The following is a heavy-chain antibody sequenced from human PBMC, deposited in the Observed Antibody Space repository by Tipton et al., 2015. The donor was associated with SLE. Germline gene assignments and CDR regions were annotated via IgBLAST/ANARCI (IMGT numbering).Heavy chain of an antibody. J-gene: IGHJ6*02. D-gene: IGHD2-8*01. CDR2: IYDSGST. V-gene: IGHV4-38-2*02. Sequence: TLSLTCSVSGYSISSGYYWGWIRQPPGKGLEWIGSIYDSGSTFYNPSLKSRVTISVDTSRNQFSLKLSSVTAADTAVYYCARGMLTWRGAIVGVDVWGQGTTVNVSS. CDR3: ARGMLTWRGAIVGVDV. CDR1: GYSISSGYY.